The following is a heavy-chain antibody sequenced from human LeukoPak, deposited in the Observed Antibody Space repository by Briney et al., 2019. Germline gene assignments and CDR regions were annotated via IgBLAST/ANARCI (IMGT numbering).Heavy chain of an antibody. Sequence: PSETLSLTCTVSGGSISSTSYYWGWIRQPPGKGLEWIGSVYRTGRTHYNPSLNSRVTISVDTSKNQLSLKLTSVTAADTAVYHCARDRGNGWAFDYWGQGTLVTVSA. D-gene: IGHD2-2*03. CDR2: VYRTGRT. CDR1: GGSISSTSYY. J-gene: IGHJ4*02. CDR3: ARDRGNGWAFDY. V-gene: IGHV4-39*02.